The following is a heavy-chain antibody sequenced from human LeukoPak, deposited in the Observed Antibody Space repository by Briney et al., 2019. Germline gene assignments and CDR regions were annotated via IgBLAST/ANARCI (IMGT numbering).Heavy chain of an antibody. CDR3: ARGVRVNGVNPFYYFDL. V-gene: IGHV4-4*07. Sequence: SETLSLTCSVSGASMTTYYWSWIRQPAGKGLEYIGRIFASGSASYNIALKSRVTMAIDTSQHQFSLRLKSVTAADTALYFCARGVRVNGVNPFYYFDLWGRDPWSLSPQ. J-gene: IGHJ4*02. CDR2: IFASGSA. D-gene: IGHD2-8*01. CDR1: GASMTTYY.